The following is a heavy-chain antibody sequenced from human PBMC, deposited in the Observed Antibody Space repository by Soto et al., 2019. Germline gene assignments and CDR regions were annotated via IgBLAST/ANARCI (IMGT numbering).Heavy chain of an antibody. CDR3: ARESTIFGVVLDY. CDR1: GGSISSGDYY. D-gene: IGHD3-3*01. CDR2: IYYSGST. Sequence: PSETLSLTCTVSGGSISSGDYYWSWIRQPPGKGLEWIGYIYYSGSTYYNPSLKSRVTISVDTSKNQFSLKLSSVTAADTAVYYCARESTIFGVVLDYWGQGTLVTVSS. J-gene: IGHJ4*02. V-gene: IGHV4-30-4*01.